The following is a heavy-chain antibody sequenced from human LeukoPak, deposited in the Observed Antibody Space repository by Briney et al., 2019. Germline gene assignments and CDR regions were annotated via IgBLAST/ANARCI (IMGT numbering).Heavy chain of an antibody. D-gene: IGHD5-12*01. V-gene: IGHV4-31*03. CDR2: IYYSGST. CDR1: GGSISSGGYY. CDR3: ARDRTKGYSGYLGYFDY. Sequence: SETLSLTCTVSGGSISSGGYYWSWIRQHPGKGLEWIGYIYYSGSTYYNPSLKSRVTISVDTSKNQFSLKLSSVTAADTAVYYCARDRTKGYSGYLGYFDYWGQGTLVTVSS. J-gene: IGHJ4*02.